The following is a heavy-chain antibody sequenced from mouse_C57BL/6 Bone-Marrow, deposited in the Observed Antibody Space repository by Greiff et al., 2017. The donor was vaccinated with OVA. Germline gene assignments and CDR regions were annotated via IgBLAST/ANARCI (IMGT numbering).Heavy chain of an antibody. J-gene: IGHJ1*03. D-gene: IGHD2-4*01. V-gene: IGHV14-2*01. CDR2: IDPEDGET. Sequence: EVQLQQSGAELVKPGASVKLSCTASGFNIKDYYMHWVKQRPEQGLEWIGRIDPEDGETKYAPKFQGKATITADTSSNTAYLQLSSLTSEDTADDDCAFYYDYGDWYLDVWGTGTTVTVSS. CDR1: GFNIKDYY. CDR3: AFYYDYGDWYLDV.